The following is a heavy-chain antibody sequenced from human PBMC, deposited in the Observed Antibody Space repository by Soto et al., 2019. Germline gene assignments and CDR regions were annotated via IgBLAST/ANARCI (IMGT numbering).Heavy chain of an antibody. J-gene: IGHJ4*02. Sequence: GGSLRLSCAASGFTFSNYAMSWVRQAPGKGLEWVSGISWNSGTIGYADSVKGRFTISRDNAKNSLYLQMNNLRAEDTALYYCAKGGVLVAAAIVYWGQGTLVTVSS. V-gene: IGHV3-9*01. D-gene: IGHD2-2*01. CDR2: ISWNSGTI. CDR3: AKGGVLVAAAIVY. CDR1: GFTFSNYA.